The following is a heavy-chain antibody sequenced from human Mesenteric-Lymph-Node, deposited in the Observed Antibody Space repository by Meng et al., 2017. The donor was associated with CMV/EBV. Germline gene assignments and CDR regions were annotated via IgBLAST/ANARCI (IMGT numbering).Heavy chain of an antibody. CDR1: GDSVSSGSYY. J-gene: IGHJ5*02. CDR3: ARGRDAGYTNSGGWFDP. D-gene: IGHD6-13*01. CDR2: IYYTGNS. Sequence: SETLSLTCTVSGDSVSSGSYYWSWIRQPPGKGLEWIGYIYYTGNSNYNPSLKSRVSISVDTSKNQFSLRLRSVTAADTALYYCARGRDAGYTNSGGWFDPWGQATLVTVSS. V-gene: IGHV4-61*01.